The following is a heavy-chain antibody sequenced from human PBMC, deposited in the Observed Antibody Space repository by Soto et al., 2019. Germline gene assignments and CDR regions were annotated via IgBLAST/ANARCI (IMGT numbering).Heavy chain of an antibody. D-gene: IGHD3-22*01. CDR1: GGSFSGYY. CDR2: INHSGST. CDR3: AREPLRITMIVTYYFDY. Sequence: AKTLSLTGAVYGGSFSGYYWSWIRQPPGKGLEWIGEINHSGSTNYNPSLKSRVTISVDTSKNQFSLKLSSVTAADTAVYYCAREPLRITMIVTYYFDYWGQGTLVTVSS. J-gene: IGHJ4*02. V-gene: IGHV4-34*01.